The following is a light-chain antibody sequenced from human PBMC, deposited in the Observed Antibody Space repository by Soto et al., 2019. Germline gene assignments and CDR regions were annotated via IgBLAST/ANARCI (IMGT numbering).Light chain of an antibody. CDR1: QSLSGW. CDR2: EAS. V-gene: IGKV1-5*03. CDR3: QQDDKYPWT. Sequence: DIQMTQSPSTLSASVGDRVTITCRASQSLSGWLAWYQQKPGRTPELLIYEASILETGVPSRFSGSGSGTVFSLTISSLQPEDFATYYCQQDDKYPWTFGQGTKVEIK. J-gene: IGKJ1*01.